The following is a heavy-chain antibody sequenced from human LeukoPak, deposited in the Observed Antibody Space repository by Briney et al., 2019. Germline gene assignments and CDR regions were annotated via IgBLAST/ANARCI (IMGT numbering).Heavy chain of an antibody. Sequence: AVKVSCKASVYTFTSYDINWVRQATGQGLEWIGWMNPNSCNTGYAQKFQGRVTITSNTSISTAYMELSSLRSEDTAVYYCARAPRITMVRGVIHWFDPWGQGTLVTVSS. D-gene: IGHD3-10*01. V-gene: IGHV1-8*03. CDR1: VYTFTSYD. CDR3: ARAPRITMVRGVIHWFDP. CDR2: MNPNSCNT. J-gene: IGHJ5*02.